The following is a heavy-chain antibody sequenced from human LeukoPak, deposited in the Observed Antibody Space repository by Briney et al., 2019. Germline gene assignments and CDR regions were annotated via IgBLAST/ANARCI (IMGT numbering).Heavy chain of an antibody. CDR1: GFTFSSHA. D-gene: IGHD3-16*01. CDR2: IASDGSK. CDR3: AKEGAGRRFAFDD. Sequence: GGSLRLSCAASGFTFSSHAMDWVRQAPEKGLEWVSSIASDGSKYYADTLKGRFAIPRDNSKNTLYLQINTLRAEDTALYYCAKEGAGRRFAFDDWGQGTLVTVSS. V-gene: IGHV3-23*01. J-gene: IGHJ4*02.